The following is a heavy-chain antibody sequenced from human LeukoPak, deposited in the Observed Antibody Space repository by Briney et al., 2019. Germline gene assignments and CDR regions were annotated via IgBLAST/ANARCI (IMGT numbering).Heavy chain of an antibody. Sequence: GGSLRLSCAASGFTFSNSEMNWVRQAPGKGLEWVSYISSSGRTIYYADSVKGRFTISRDNAKNSLYLQMNSLRDEDTAVYYCARYYYDNSGYYFSLGYWGQGTLVTVSS. J-gene: IGHJ4*02. CDR1: GFTFSNSE. V-gene: IGHV3-48*03. CDR3: ARYYYDNSGYYFSLGY. D-gene: IGHD3-22*01. CDR2: ISSSGRTI.